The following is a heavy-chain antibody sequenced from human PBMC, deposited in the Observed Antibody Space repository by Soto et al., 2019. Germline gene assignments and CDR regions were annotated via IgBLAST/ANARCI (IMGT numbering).Heavy chain of an antibody. CDR2: ISAYNGET. CDR1: GYTFTSSG. V-gene: IGHV1-18*01. CDR3: ARDSGSYMYVSD. J-gene: IGHJ4*02. D-gene: IGHD1-26*01. Sequence: QVQLVQSGAEVKKPGASVKVSCKASGYTFTSSGFSWVRQAPGQGLEWMAWISAYNGETHYAQKFQGRVTMTTDTSTSTSYMELRSLRSADTAVYYCARDSGSYMYVSDWGQGTRVTVSS.